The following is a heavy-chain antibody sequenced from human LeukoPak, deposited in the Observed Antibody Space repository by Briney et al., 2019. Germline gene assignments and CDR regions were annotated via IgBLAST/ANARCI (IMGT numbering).Heavy chain of an antibody. V-gene: IGHV3-48*01. Sequence: PGGSLRLSCAASGFTFSSYSMNWVRQAPGKGLEWVSYISSSSSTIYYADSVKGRFTISRDNAKNSLYLQMNSLRAEDTAVYYCAKVRRYSSGWYGDYWGQGTLVTVSS. CDR3: AKVRRYSSGWYGDY. D-gene: IGHD6-19*01. CDR1: GFTFSSYS. J-gene: IGHJ4*02. CDR2: ISSSSSTI.